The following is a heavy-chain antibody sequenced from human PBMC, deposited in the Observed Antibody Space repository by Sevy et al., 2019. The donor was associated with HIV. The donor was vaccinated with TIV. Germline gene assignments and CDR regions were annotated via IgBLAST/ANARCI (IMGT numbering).Heavy chain of an antibody. V-gene: IGHV4-34*01. D-gene: IGHD2-2*01. J-gene: IGHJ5*02. CDR1: DGSFSGYY. CDR3: ARSPPVVVVPGAPSWFDP. Sequence: SETLSLTCAVHDGSFSGYYWNWIRQLPGKGLEWIEEINESGITYYNPSLKSRVTISVDTSKKQFSLKLNSVTAAETAVYFCARSPPVVVVPGAPSWFDPWGQGTLVTVSS. CDR2: INESGIT.